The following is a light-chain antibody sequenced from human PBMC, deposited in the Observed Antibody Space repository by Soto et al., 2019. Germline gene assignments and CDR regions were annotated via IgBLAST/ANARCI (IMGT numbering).Light chain of an antibody. Sequence: DIQMTQSPSSLSASVGDRVTITCQASQDISNYLNWYQQKPGKAPKLLIYDASNLETGVPSRFSGSGSGTDFTFNIRSLQPEDIATYYCQQYDNLPPFTFGPGTKVDIK. V-gene: IGKV1-33*01. J-gene: IGKJ3*01. CDR1: QDISNY. CDR2: DAS. CDR3: QQYDNLPPFT.